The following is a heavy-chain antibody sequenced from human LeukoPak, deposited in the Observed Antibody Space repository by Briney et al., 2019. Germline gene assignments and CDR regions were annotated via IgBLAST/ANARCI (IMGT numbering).Heavy chain of an antibody. V-gene: IGHV4-61*01. Sequence: SETLSLTCTVSGGSISSSSYYWGWIRQPPGKGLEWIGYIYYSGSTNYNPSLKSRVTISVDTSKNQFSLKLSSVTAADTAVYYCARDPWGGLHLNWGQGTLVTVSS. J-gene: IGHJ4*02. CDR3: ARDPWGGLHLN. CDR1: GGSISSSSYY. CDR2: IYYSGST. D-gene: IGHD5-24*01.